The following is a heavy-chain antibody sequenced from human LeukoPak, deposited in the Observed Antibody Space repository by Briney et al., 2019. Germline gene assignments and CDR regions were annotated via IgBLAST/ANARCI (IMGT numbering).Heavy chain of an antibody. V-gene: IGHV3-74*01. CDR3: VREDNAFNI. CDR1: GFTFSTDF. Sequence: PGGSLRLSCVASGFTFSTDFMHWIRQAPGEGLMWVSRISGDETYTNYADSVKGRFTISRDNAKNTLYLQMNSLRAEDTAMYYCVREDNAFNIWGQGTLVTVSS. CDR2: ISGDETYT. J-gene: IGHJ3*02.